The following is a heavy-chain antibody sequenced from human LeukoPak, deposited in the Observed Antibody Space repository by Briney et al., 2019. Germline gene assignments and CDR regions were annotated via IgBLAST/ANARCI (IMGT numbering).Heavy chain of an antibody. D-gene: IGHD3-16*01. J-gene: IGHJ4*02. CDR1: GLTISSYW. CDR3: ARSQSGGFDY. V-gene: IGHV3-7*03. Sequence: SGGSLTLSCAASGLTISSYWMSWVRQAPGKGLEWVANIKQDGSEKYYVASVKGRITISRDNAKNSLHLQMNSLRAEDTAVYYCARSQSGGFDYWGQGTLVTVSS. CDR2: IKQDGSEK.